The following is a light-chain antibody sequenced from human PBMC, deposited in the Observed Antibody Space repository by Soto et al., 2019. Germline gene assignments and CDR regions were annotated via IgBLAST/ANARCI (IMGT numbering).Light chain of an antibody. CDR1: QTSSSW. V-gene: IGKV1-5*03. J-gene: IGKJ1*01. Sequence: DIPMTRSPATRSGSVGARVPITCRASQTSSSWWAWYQQKPGKAPKLLIYKASTLKRGVPSRFSGSGSGTECTLTISSLQPDDVATYYCQHYNSYSEAFGQGTKVDIK. CDR2: KAS. CDR3: QHYNSYSEA.